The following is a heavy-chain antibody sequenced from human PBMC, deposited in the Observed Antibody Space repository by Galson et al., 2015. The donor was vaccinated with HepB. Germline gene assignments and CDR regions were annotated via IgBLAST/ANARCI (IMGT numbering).Heavy chain of an antibody. D-gene: IGHD3-3*01. CDR2: IYPGDSDT. J-gene: IGHJ4*02. CDR3: AKLTAGNNYDFWSGIGRAIDH. V-gene: IGHV5-51*03. CDR1: GYIFTNYW. Sequence: QSGAEVKKPGESLRISCKGSGYIFTNYWIAWVRQMPGKGLECMGIIYPGDSDTRYSPSFQGQVTISADKSISTAYLQWSSLQASDTAMYYCAKLTAGNNYDFWSGIGRAIDHWGQGTLVTVSS.